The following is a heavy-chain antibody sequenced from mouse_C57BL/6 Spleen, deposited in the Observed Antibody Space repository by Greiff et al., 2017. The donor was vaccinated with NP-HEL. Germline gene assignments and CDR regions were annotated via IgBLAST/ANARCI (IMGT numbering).Heavy chain of an antibody. CDR3: ARAMYGSSYDYYAMDY. V-gene: IGHV3-3*01. CDR1: GFSINSDCY. CDR2: TFYSGIT. J-gene: IGHJ4*01. D-gene: IGHD1-1*01. Sequence: DVKLVESGPSLVRPSQTLSLTCTVTGFSINSDCYWIWIRQFPGNKLEYIGYTFYSGITYYNPSLESRTYITRDTSKNQFSLKLSSVTTKDTATYYCARAMYGSSYDYYAMDYWGQGTSVTVSS.